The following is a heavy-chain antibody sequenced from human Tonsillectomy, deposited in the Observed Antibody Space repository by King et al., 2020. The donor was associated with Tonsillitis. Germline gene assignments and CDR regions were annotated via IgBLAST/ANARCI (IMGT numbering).Heavy chain of an antibody. CDR3: LAEEAVGATYYFDY. CDR2: IYYSGST. J-gene: IGHJ4*02. Sequence: LQLQESGPGLVKPSETLSLTCTVSGGSISSSSYYWGWIRQPPGKGLEWIGSIYYSGSTYYNPSLKSRVTISVDTSKNQFSLKLSSVTAADTAVYYCLAEEAVGATYYFDYWGQGTLVTVSS. CDR1: GGSISSSSYY. D-gene: IGHD1-26*01. V-gene: IGHV4-39*01.